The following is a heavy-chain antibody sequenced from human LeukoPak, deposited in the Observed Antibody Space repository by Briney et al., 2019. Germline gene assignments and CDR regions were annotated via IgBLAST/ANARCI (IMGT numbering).Heavy chain of an antibody. CDR1: GFTFSSYS. V-gene: IGHV3-21*01. CDR3: ARDPGYCSSTSCYTDY. D-gene: IGHD2-2*02. Sequence: GSLRLSCAASGFTFSSYSMNWVRQAPGKGLEWVSSISSSSSYIYYADSVKGRFTISRDNAKNSLYLQMNSLRAEDTAVYYCARDPGYCSSTSCYTDYWGQGTLVTVSS. CDR2: ISSSSSYI. J-gene: IGHJ4*02.